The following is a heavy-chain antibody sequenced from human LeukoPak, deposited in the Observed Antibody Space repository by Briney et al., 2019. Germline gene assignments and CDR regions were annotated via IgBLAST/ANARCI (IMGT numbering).Heavy chain of an antibody. D-gene: IGHD3-10*01. CDR1: GFTFNSYA. Sequence: GGSLILSCAASGFTFNSYAMSWVRQAPGKGLEWVSAISGSGGSTYYADSVKGRFTISRDNSKNTLFLQMNSLRAEDTAVYYCAKDRYYASGSPTRHYYGMDVWGQGTTVTVSS. CDR2: ISGSGGST. J-gene: IGHJ6*02. CDR3: AKDRYYASGSPTRHYYGMDV. V-gene: IGHV3-23*01.